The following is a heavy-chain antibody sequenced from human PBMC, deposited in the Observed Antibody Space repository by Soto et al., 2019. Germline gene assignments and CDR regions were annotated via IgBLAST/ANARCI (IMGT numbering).Heavy chain of an antibody. D-gene: IGHD3-22*01. CDR1: GFTFSSYA. CDR2: ISGSGGST. CDR3: GREYYYGGSGYYFDY. Sequence: GGSLRLSCAASGFTFSSYAMSWVRQAPGKGLEWVSAISGSGGSTYYADSVKGRFTISRDNSKNTLYLQMNSVRAEDTAAYYCGREYYYGGSGYYFDYWGQGTLVTVSS. V-gene: IGHV3-23*01. J-gene: IGHJ4*02.